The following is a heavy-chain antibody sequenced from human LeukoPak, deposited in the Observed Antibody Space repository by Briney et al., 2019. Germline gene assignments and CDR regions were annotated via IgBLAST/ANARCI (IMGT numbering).Heavy chain of an antibody. CDR2: IKQDGSAK. Sequence: GGSLRLSCAASGFTFTSYWMTWVRQAPGKGLEWVANIKQDGSAKYYVDSVKGRFTISRDNAKKSLYLQMNSLRAEDTAVYYCARPSYCGGDCYYYFDYWGQGTLVTVSS. D-gene: IGHD2-21*02. CDR3: ARPSYCGGDCYYYFDY. J-gene: IGHJ4*02. CDR1: GFTFTSYW. V-gene: IGHV3-7*01.